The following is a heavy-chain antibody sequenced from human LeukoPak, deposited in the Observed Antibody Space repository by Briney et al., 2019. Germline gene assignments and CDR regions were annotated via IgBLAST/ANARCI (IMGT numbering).Heavy chain of an antibody. CDR3: ARDRGYSSPDY. J-gene: IGHJ4*02. D-gene: IGHD2-15*01. CDR2: INPDGSKV. V-gene: IGHV3-7*01. CDR1: GFTFSNSW. Sequence: GGSLRLSCAAYGFTFSNSWMTWVRQAPGKDLEWVATINPDGSKVAYVGSVKGRFTISRDNAKNSVYLQMSSLRVEETGVFYCARDRGYSSPDYWGQGALVAVSS.